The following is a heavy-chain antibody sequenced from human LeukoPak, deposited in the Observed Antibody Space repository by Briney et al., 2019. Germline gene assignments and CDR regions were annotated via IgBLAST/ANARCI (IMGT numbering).Heavy chain of an antibody. CDR1: GDSISSSSYY. D-gene: IGHD3-10*01. CDR3: ARDVGSGHTIDY. J-gene: IGHJ4*02. V-gene: IGHV4-39*07. Sequence: SETLSLTCAVSGDSISSSSYYWGWLRQPPGKGLEWIGSFSYSGSTYYNPSLKSRVTISVDTSRNQFSLKLSSVTAADTAVYYCARDVGSGHTIDYWGQGTLVTVSS. CDR2: FSYSGST.